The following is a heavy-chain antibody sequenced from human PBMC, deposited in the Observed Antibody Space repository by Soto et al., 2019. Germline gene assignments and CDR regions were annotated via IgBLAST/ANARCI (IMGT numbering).Heavy chain of an antibody. CDR1: GFTFNNYG. J-gene: IGHJ4*02. V-gene: IGHV3-30*03. D-gene: IGHD3-22*01. CDR3: ASFSIVASGSFDY. Sequence: GGSLRLSCAASGFTFNNYGMHWVRQAPGKGLEWVAVISYDGSNEYYADSVKGRFTISRDNSKNTLYLQMKSLTAEDTAVYYCASFSIVASGSFDYWGQGTLVTVSS. CDR2: ISYDGSNE.